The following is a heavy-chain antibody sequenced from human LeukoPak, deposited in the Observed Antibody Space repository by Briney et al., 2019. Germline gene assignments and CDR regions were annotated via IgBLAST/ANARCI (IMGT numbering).Heavy chain of an antibody. V-gene: IGHV5-51*01. J-gene: IGHJ5*02. CDR1: GYSFTSYW. Sequence: GESLQISCKGSGYSFTSYWIGWVRQMPGKGLAWMALIYPGDSDTRYSASFQGQVTISADKSISTPYLQWSSLKASDTAMYYCARALIGWELLSWGQGTLVIVSS. D-gene: IGHD1-26*01. CDR3: ARALIGWELLS. CDR2: IYPGDSDT.